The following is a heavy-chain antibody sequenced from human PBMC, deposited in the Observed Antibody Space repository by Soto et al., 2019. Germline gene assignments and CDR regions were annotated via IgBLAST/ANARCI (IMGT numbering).Heavy chain of an antibody. CDR3: AKDREVRGVTETDY. V-gene: IGHV3-23*01. D-gene: IGHD3-10*01. J-gene: IGHJ4*02. Sequence: EVQLLESGGGLVQPGGSLRLSCAASGFTFSSYAMSWVRQAPGKGLEWVSAISGSGGSTYYADSVKGRFTISRDNSKNTLYLQMNRLRAEDTVVYYCAKDREVRGVTETDYWGQGTLVTVSS. CDR1: GFTFSSYA. CDR2: ISGSGGST.